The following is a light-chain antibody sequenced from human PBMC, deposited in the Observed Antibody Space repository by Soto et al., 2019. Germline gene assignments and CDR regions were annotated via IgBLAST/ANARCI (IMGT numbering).Light chain of an antibody. Sequence: QSVQTQPPSVSAAPGQRVTISCTGSSSNIGAGYDVHWYQQLPGTAPKLLIYGNSNRPSGVPDRFSGSKSGTSASLAITGLQAEDEADYYCQSYDSSLSAPYVFGTGTKVTVL. V-gene: IGLV1-40*01. CDR3: QSYDSSLSAPYV. CDR1: SSNIGAGYD. CDR2: GNS. J-gene: IGLJ1*01.